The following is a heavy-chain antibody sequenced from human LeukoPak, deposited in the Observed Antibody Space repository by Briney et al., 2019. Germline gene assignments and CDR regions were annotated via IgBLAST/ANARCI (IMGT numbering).Heavy chain of an antibody. D-gene: IGHD6-6*01. CDR1: GGSISSGSYY. CDR2: IYTSGST. CDR3: ARNIAARTDYYYGMDV. V-gene: IGHV4-61*02. Sequence: SQTLSLTCTVSGGSISSGSYYWSWIRQPAGKGLEWIGRIYTSGSTNYNPSLKSRDTISVDTSKNQFSLKLGSVTAADTAVYYCARNIAARTDYYYGMDVWGQGTTVTVSS. J-gene: IGHJ6*02.